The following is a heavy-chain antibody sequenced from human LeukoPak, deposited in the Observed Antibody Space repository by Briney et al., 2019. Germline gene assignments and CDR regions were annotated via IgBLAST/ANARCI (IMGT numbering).Heavy chain of an antibody. Sequence: SETLSLTCTVSGGSISSGDYYWSWIRQPPGKGLEWIGYIYYSGSTYYNPSLKSRVTISVDTSKNQFSLKLSSVTAADTAVYYYARGQMTVTSRFDLWGRGTLVTVSS. CDR1: GGSISSGDYY. V-gene: IGHV4-30-4*01. CDR3: ARGQMTVTSRFDL. CDR2: IYYSGST. D-gene: IGHD4-17*01. J-gene: IGHJ2*01.